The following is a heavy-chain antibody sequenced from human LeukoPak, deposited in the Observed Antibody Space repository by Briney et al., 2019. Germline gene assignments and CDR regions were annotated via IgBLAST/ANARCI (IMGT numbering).Heavy chain of an antibody. CDR3: AREYDSSGYYYGPAEYFQH. J-gene: IGHJ1*01. Sequence: GASVKVSCKASGYTFTSYDINWVRQATGQGLEWMGWMNPNSGNTGYAQKFQGRVTMTRDTSISTAYMELSRLRSDDTAVYYCAREYDSSGYYYGPAEYFQHWGQGTLVTVSS. CDR2: MNPNSGNT. D-gene: IGHD3-22*01. V-gene: IGHV1-8*01. CDR1: GYTFTSYD.